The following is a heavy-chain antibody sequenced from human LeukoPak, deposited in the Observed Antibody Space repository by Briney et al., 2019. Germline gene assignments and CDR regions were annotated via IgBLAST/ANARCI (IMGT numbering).Heavy chain of an antibody. Sequence: GGSLRLSCAASGFIFSSYWMSWIRQAPGKGLEWVANIKQDGSEKKYVDSVKGRFTISRDNAKNLLYLQMNILRAEDTAVYYCAKDSTGQVLRYFDRSERIDYWGQGTLVTVSS. D-gene: IGHD3-9*01. CDR3: AKDSTGQVLRYFDRSERIDY. CDR2: IKQDGSEK. V-gene: IGHV3-7*01. J-gene: IGHJ4*02. CDR1: GFIFSSYW.